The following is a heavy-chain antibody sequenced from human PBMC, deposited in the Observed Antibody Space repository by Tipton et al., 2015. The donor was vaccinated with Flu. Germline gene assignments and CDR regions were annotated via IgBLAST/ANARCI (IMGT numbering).Heavy chain of an antibody. CDR2: IYPDDSDT. CDR3: ARGQWLKWFDL. J-gene: IGHJ2*01. Sequence: QLVQSGAEVKKPGESLKISCQASGYNFDIYWIGWVRQMPGQGLEWMGIIYPDDSDTRYSPSFQGQVTISADKSISTAYLQWNSLKASNTAMYYCARGQWLKWFDLWGRGTLVTVSS. CDR1: GYNFDIYW. D-gene: IGHD6-19*01. V-gene: IGHV5-51*03.